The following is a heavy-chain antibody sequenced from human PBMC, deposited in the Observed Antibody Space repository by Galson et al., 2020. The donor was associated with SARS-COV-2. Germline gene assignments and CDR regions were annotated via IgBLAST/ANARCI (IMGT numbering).Heavy chain of an antibody. CDR1: GFNVGGHW. D-gene: IGHD3-16*02. Sequence: PGGSLRLSCTGSGFNVGGHWMSWVRQAPGRGLEWVSYIRQDASDSNYVDSVKGRFTISRDNAKNSLYLQMTRLRPEDTAIYHCAIYYGSYHGFNPWGQGTLVTVSS. V-gene: IGHV3-7*01. CDR3: AIYYGSYHGFNP. J-gene: IGHJ5*02. CDR2: IRQDASDS.